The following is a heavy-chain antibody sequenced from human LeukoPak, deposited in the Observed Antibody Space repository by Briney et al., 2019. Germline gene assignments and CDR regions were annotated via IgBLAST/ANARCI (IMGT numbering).Heavy chain of an antibody. Sequence: PGGSLRLSCAASGFTFSSYWMSWVRQAPGKGLEWVANIKQDGSEKYYVDSVKGRFTISRDNAKNSLYLQMNSLRAEDTAVYYCARDGPTVTAVVRFDYWGQGTLVTVSS. CDR1: GFTFSSYW. J-gene: IGHJ4*02. CDR3: ARDGPTVTAVVRFDY. CDR2: IKQDGSEK. V-gene: IGHV3-7*01. D-gene: IGHD4-17*01.